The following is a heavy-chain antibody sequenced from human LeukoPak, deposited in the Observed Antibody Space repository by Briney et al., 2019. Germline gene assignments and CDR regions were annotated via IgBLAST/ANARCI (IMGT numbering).Heavy chain of an antibody. CDR2: IGASGGST. CDR1: GFTFSSNA. V-gene: IGHV3-23*01. Sequence: GGSLRLSCAASGFTFSSNAMSWVRQAPGKGLEWVSAIGASGGSTFYADSVKGRFTISRDNSKNTLYLRMNSLRAEDTAVYYCAKRFFQGWFDPWGQGTLVTVSS. J-gene: IGHJ5*02. D-gene: IGHD2/OR15-2a*01. CDR3: AKRFFQGWFDP.